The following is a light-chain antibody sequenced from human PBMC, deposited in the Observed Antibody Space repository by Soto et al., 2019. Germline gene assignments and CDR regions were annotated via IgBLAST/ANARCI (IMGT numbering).Light chain of an antibody. CDR2: GAS. Sequence: EIVLTQSPGTLSLSPGERATLSCIASQTVSRNYLAWYQQKPGQDPRLLIYGASSRATGIPDRFRGSGAGTDFPLTISRLETEDFAVYYWQQDGSSTVTFGGGTKVASK. J-gene: IGKJ4*01. CDR1: QTVSRNY. V-gene: IGKV3-20*01. CDR3: QQDGSSTVT.